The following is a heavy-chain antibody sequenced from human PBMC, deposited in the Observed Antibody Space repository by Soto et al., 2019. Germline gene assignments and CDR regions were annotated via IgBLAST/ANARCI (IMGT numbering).Heavy chain of an antibody. D-gene: IGHD2-2*02. Sequence: QVQLVQSGAEVKKPGSSVKVSCKASGGTFSSYAISWVRQAPGQGLEWMGGIIPIFGTTNYAQKFQGRVTITADESTSTAYMELSSLRSEDTVVYYCARRDEKPFPVVVPAAILSYYYYGMDVWGQGTTVTVSS. J-gene: IGHJ6*02. CDR1: GGTFSSYA. CDR2: IIPIFGTT. V-gene: IGHV1-69*01. CDR3: ARRDEKPFPVVVPAAILSYYYYGMDV.